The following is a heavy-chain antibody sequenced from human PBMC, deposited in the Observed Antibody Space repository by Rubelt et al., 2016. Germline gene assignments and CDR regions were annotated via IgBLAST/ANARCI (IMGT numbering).Heavy chain of an antibody. D-gene: IGHD5-24*01. Sequence: GGGLVKPGGSLRLSCAASGFTFSTYWMHWVRQAPGNGLLCVSEIKTDGSYTGYADSVKGRFTISRDNAKNTLYLQMNSLRAEDTGVYYCARNAEGYDLWGRGTLVTVSS. CDR1: GFTFSTYW. V-gene: IGHV3-74*01. CDR2: IKTDGSYT. J-gene: IGHJ2*01. CDR3: ARNAEGYDL.